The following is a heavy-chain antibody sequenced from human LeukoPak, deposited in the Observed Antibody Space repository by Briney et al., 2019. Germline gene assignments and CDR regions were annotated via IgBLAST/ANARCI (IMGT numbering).Heavy chain of an antibody. CDR3: AKSPRYCSSTSCPLHC. Sequence: PGASLRLSCAASGFTFSRHAMTWVRQAPGEGLEWVSAISGSGGSTYYADSVKGRFTISRDNSKNTLYLQIISLRAEDTAVYYCAKSPRYCSSTSCPLHCWGRGSLVTVCS. CDR1: GFTFSRHA. J-gene: IGHJ4*02. D-gene: IGHD2-2*01. V-gene: IGHV3-23*01. CDR2: ISGSGGST.